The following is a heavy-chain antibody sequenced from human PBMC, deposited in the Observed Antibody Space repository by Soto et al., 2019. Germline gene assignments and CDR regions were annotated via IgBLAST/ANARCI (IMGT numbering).Heavy chain of an antibody. V-gene: IGHV4-39*01. D-gene: IGHD3-9*01. CDR1: GGSISSSSYY. J-gene: IGHJ4*02. CDR3: ARTYSYYDISTGHFDY. Sequence: SETLSLTCTVSGGSISSSSYYWGWIRQPPGKGLEWIGSIYYSGSTYYNPSLKSRVTISVDTSKNQFSLKLSSVTAADTAVYYCARTYSYYDISTGHFDYWGQGTLVTVSS. CDR2: IYYSGST.